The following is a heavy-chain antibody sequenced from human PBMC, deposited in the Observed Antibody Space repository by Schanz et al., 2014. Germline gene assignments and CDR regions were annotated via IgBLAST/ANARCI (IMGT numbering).Heavy chain of an antibody. J-gene: IGHJ4*02. D-gene: IGHD3-10*02. CDR2: ISGSGAST. CDR1: GFSFSSYA. V-gene: IGHV3-23*01. CDR3: VRDSLFAFDY. Sequence: EVQLLESGGGLVQPGGSLRLSCATSGFSFSSYAINWVRQAPGKGLEWVSGISGSGASTYYADSVKGRFTISRDNAKNSLYLEMNSLRAEDTAVYYCVRDSLFAFDYWGQGTLVTVSS.